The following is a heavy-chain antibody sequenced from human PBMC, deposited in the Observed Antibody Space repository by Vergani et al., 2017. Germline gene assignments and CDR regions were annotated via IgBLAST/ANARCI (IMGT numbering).Heavy chain of an antibody. CDR2: IYRTGRT. V-gene: IGHV4-38-2*01. D-gene: IGHD3-9*01. CDR1: GFSIDNGYY. Sequence: QVQLQESGPGLVKPSETLSLTCAVSGFSIDNGYYWDWIRQPPGKGLEWIGSIYRTGRTHFNPSLKSRVTISVGTSNNHFSLRLNSLTAADTSVYYCAGRSGIVYDIFSGTQYFFDFWGQGTLVTVSS. CDR3: AGRSGIVYDIFSGTQYFFDF. J-gene: IGHJ4*02.